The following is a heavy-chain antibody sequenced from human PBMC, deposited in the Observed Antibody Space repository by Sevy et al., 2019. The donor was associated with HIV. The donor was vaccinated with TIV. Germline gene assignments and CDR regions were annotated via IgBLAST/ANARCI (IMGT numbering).Heavy chain of an antibody. CDR3: AKENYYGSGSYYNSGEFDP. J-gene: IGHJ5*02. CDR1: GFTFSSYA. Sequence: GGSLRLSCAASGFTFSSYAMRWVRQAPGKGLEWVSAISGSGGSTYYADSVKGRFTISRDNSKNTLYLQMNSLRAEDTAVYYCAKENYYGSGSYYNSGEFDPWGQGTLVTVSS. CDR2: ISGSGGST. D-gene: IGHD3-10*01. V-gene: IGHV3-23*01.